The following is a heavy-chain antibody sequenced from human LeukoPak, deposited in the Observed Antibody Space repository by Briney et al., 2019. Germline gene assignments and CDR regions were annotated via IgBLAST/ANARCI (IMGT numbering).Heavy chain of an antibody. CDR3: AKDRSSSPGRYFDY. D-gene: IGHD6-13*01. CDR2: ISWNSGSI. Sequence: GGSLRLSCAASGFTFDDYAMHWVRHAPGKGLEWVSGISWNSGSIGYADSVKGRFTISRDNAKNSLYLQMNSLRAEDMALYYCAKDRSSSPGRYFDYWGQGTLVTVSS. J-gene: IGHJ4*02. V-gene: IGHV3-9*03. CDR1: GFTFDDYA.